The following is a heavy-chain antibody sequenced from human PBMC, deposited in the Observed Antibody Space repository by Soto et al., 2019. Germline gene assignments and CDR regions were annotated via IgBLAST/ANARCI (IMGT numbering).Heavy chain of an antibody. J-gene: IGHJ6*02. V-gene: IGHV4-31*01. Sequence: PSETLSLTCTVSGGSISSGGYYWSWIRQHPGKGLEWIGYIYYSGSTYYNPSLKSPLTISMDTSKNQFSLKLSSVTAADTAVYYCARAAIFGVGLDVWGQGTTVTVSS. CDR3: ARAAIFGVGLDV. CDR1: GGSISSGGYY. CDR2: IYYSGST. D-gene: IGHD3-3*01.